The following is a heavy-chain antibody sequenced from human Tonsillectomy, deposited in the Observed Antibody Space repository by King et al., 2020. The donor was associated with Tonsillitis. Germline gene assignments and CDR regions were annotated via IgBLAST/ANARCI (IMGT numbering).Heavy chain of an antibody. Sequence: QVQLQESGGGVVQPGGSLRLSCATSGFTFTNHGMHWVRQAPGKGLEWVAALSSAGTNEYYADSVKGRFTISRDTSKNTLYLQMHSLRAEDTAVYYCARLEYWGRGTQVTVSS. CDR2: LSSAGTNE. CDR1: GFTFTNHG. J-gene: IGHJ4*02. CDR3: ARLEY. V-gene: IGHV3-33*05.